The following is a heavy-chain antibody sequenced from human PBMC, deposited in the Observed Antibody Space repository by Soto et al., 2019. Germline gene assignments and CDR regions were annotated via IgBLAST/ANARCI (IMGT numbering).Heavy chain of an antibody. Sequence: EVQLLDSGGGLVQPGGSLRLSCAASGFTFSNYAMTWVRQGPGKGLEWVSGISGSGGRSYYADSVKGRFTISRDNSKSTLYLQMNSLRAEATAVYYGAKAYFVWSSEQPYYCDCWGQGTLVTVSS. CDR2: ISGSGGRS. CDR3: AKAYFVWSSEQPYYCDC. D-gene: IGHD3-16*01. CDR1: GFTFSNYA. V-gene: IGHV3-23*01. J-gene: IGHJ4*02.